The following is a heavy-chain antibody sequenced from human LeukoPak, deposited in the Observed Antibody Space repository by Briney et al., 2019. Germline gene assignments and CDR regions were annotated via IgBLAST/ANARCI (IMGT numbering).Heavy chain of an antibody. V-gene: IGHV4-39*01. CDR2: IYYSGST. J-gene: IGHJ4*02. CDR3: ARQDVYCSSTSCAGDFDY. D-gene: IGHD2-2*01. Sequence: PSETLSLTCTVSGGSISSSSYYWGWIRQPPGKGLEWIGSIYYSGSTYYNPSLKSRVTISVDTSKNQFSLKLSSVTAADTAVYYRARQDVYCSSTSCAGDFDYWGQGTLVTVSS. CDR1: GGSISSSSYY.